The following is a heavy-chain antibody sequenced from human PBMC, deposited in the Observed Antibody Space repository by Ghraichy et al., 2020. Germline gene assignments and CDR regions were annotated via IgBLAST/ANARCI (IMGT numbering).Heavy chain of an antibody. CDR3: ARDFPPPGWYTTGPGDF. Sequence: ASVKVSCKASGYTFKSYNMHWARQAPGQRLEWVGWINVGNGNTRYSQKFQGRVTITRATSASTVYLELNRVRSEDTAVYYCARDFPPPGWYTTGPGDFWGQGTLVTVSS. V-gene: IGHV1-3*01. CDR1: GYTFKSYN. CDR2: INVGNGNT. D-gene: IGHD6-19*01. J-gene: IGHJ4*02.